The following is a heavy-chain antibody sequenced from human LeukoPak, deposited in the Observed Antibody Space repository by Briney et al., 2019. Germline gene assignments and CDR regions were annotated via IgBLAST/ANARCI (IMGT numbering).Heavy chain of an antibody. CDR3: ARDLGYSSGWYYFDY. Sequence: SVKVSCKASGGTFSSYAISWVRQAPGQGLEWMGGIIPIFETANYAQKFQGRVTITADEFTSTAYMELNSLRSKDTAVYYCARDLGYSSGWYYFDYWGQGTLVTVSS. CDR1: GGTFSSYA. CDR2: IIPIFETA. V-gene: IGHV1-69*01. D-gene: IGHD6-19*01. J-gene: IGHJ4*02.